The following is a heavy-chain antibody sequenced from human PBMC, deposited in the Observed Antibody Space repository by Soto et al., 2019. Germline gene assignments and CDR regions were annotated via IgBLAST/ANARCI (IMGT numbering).Heavy chain of an antibody. D-gene: IGHD2-21*02. V-gene: IGHV3-74*03. CDR3: GTADCDY. CDR2: MTGDGRTT. J-gene: IGHJ4*02. CDR1: GFTFGDYW. Sequence: GGSLRLSCAASGFTFGDYWMHWVRQPPGKGPEWVSRMTGDGRTTQYADSVKGRFTASRDNAKSTLYLQMNSLRAEDTAVDYCGTADCDYWGPGTLFSVSS.